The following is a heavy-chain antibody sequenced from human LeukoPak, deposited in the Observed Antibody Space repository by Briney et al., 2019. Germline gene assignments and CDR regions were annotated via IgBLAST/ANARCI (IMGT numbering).Heavy chain of an antibody. CDR2: INHSGST. V-gene: IGHV4-34*01. CDR1: GGSFSGYY. Sequence: PSETLSLTCAVYGGSFSGYYWSWIRQPPGKGLEWIGEINHSGSTNYNPSLKSRVTISVDTSKNQFSLKLSSVTAADTAVYYCARGEANYDFWSGYYAWFDPWGQGTLVTVSS. D-gene: IGHD3-3*01. J-gene: IGHJ5*02. CDR3: ARGEANYDFWSGYYAWFDP.